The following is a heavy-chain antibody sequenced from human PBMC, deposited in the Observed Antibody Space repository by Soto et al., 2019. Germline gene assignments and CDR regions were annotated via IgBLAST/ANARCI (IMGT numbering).Heavy chain of an antibody. J-gene: IGHJ4*02. CDR1: GYTFTNSY. V-gene: IGHV1-46*01. CDR2: LNPNGGST. Sequence: GASVKFSCKASGYTFTNSYIHWVRQAPGQGLEWMALLNPNGGSTNYAQNFQGRVTVTRDTSTSTVYMELTSLTSEDTAVYYCARNLAAGDYWGQGTLVTVSS. CDR3: ARNLAAGDY. D-gene: IGHD6-13*01.